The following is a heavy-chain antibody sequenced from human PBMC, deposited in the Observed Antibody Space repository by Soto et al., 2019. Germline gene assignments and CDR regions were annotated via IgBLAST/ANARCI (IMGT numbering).Heavy chain of an antibody. J-gene: IGHJ6*04. V-gene: IGHV3-30-3*01. CDR2: ISYDGSNK. Sequence: QVPLVESGGGVVQPGRSLRLSCAASGFTFSSYAMHWVRQAPGKGLEWVAVISYDGSNKYYADSVKGRFTISRDNSKNTLYLQMNSLRAEDTAVYYGALSAVLAYGIDVWGKGTTVTVSS. CDR3: ALSAVLAYGIDV. D-gene: IGHD3-3*01. CDR1: GFTFSSYA.